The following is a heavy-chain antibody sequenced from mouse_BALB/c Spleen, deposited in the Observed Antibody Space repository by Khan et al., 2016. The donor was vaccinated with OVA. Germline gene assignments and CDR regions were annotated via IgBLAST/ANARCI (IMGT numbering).Heavy chain of an antibody. CDR1: GFNIKDTY. J-gene: IGHJ2*01. Sequence: VQLQQSGAELVKPGASVKLSCTASGFNIKDTYMHWVKQRPEQGLEWIGRIDPANGNTEFDPKFQGKATITADTSSNTAYLQLSSLTSDAPAVEYCARGPRGYWGQGTTRTVSA. V-gene: IGHV14-3*02. CDR2: IDPANGNT. CDR3: ARGPRGY.